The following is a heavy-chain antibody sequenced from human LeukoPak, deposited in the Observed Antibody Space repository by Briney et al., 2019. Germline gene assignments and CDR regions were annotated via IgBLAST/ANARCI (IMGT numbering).Heavy chain of an antibody. CDR3: ARDRVVSTDYAWFDP. Sequence: PSETLSLTCTVSGGPVSSGSYYWSWIRQPPGKGLEWIGYIYYSGSTNYNPSLKSRVTISVDTSKNQFSLKLSSVTAADTAVYYCARDRVVSTDYAWFDPWGQGTLVTVSS. CDR1: GGPVSSGSYY. D-gene: IGHD4/OR15-4a*01. V-gene: IGHV4-61*01. CDR2: IYYSGST. J-gene: IGHJ5*02.